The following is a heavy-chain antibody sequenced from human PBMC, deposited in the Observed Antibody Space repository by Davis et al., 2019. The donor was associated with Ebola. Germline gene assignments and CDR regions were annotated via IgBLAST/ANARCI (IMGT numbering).Heavy chain of an antibody. J-gene: IGHJ6*02. Sequence: SVKVSCKASGGTFSSYAISWVRQAPGQGLEWMGGIIPIFGTANYAQKFQGRVTITADESTSTAYMELSSLRSEDTAVYYCARLDYSKWKNYYYGMDVWGQGTTVTVSS. D-gene: IGHD4-11*01. CDR2: IIPIFGTA. V-gene: IGHV1-69*13. CDR3: ARLDYSKWKNYYYGMDV. CDR1: GGTFSSYA.